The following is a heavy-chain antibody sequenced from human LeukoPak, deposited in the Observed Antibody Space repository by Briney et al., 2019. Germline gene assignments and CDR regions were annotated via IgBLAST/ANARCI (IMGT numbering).Heavy chain of an antibody. J-gene: IGHJ2*01. CDR1: GGSISSGSYY. CDR2: IYYSGST. V-gene: IGHV4-39*01. D-gene: IGHD5-24*01. Sequence: SETLSLTCTVSGGSISSGSYYWSWIRQPPGKGLEWIGSIYYSGSTYYNPSLKSRVTISVDTSKNQFSLKLSSVTAADTAVYYCARRVEMATIISYRYFDLWGRGTLVTVSS. CDR3: ARRVEMATIISYRYFDL.